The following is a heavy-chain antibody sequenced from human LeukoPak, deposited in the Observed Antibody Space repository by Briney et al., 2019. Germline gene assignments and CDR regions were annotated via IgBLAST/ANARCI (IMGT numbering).Heavy chain of an antibody. Sequence: SETLSLTCTVSGGSISSYYWSWIRQPPGKGLEWIGYIYYSGSTNYNPSLKSRVTISVDTSKNQFSLKLSSVTAADTAVYYCARDTRLRSFDYWGQGTLVTVSS. CDR1: GGSISSYY. J-gene: IGHJ4*02. V-gene: IGHV4-59*12. CDR2: IYYSGST. CDR3: ARDTRLRSFDY. D-gene: IGHD4-17*01.